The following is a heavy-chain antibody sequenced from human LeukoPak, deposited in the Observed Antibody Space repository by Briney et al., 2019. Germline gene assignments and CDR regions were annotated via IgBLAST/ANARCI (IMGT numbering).Heavy chain of an antibody. V-gene: IGHV3-30*04. CDR3: ARDLSSSWSFDY. Sequence: GGSLRLSCAASGFTFSSYAMHWVRQAPGKGLEWVAVISYDGSNKYYADSVKGRFTISRDNPKNTLYLQMNSLRAEDTAVYYCARDLSSSWSFDYWGQGTLVTVSS. J-gene: IGHJ4*02. CDR2: ISYDGSNK. CDR1: GFTFSSYA. D-gene: IGHD6-13*01.